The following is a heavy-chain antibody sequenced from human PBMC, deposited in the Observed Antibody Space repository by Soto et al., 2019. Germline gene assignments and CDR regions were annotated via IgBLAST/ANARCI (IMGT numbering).Heavy chain of an antibody. Sequence: EVQLVESGGGLVQPGGSLRLSCAASGFTFSSYSMNWVRQAPGKGLEWVSYISSSSSTIYYADSVKGRFTISRDNAKNSLYLQMNSLRAEDTAVYYCASGTVTTSYPFWGQGTLVTVSS. CDR1: GFTFSSYS. CDR2: ISSSSSTI. CDR3: ASGTVTTSYPF. D-gene: IGHD4-17*01. V-gene: IGHV3-48*01. J-gene: IGHJ4*02.